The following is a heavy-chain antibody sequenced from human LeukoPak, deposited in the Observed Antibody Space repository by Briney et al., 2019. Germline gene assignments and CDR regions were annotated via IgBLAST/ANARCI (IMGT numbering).Heavy chain of an antibody. Sequence: VASVKVSCKASGFTFTAYYLYWVRQAPGQGLGCVGFINLNNGATGYAQNFQGRVTMTRDTSISTAFMELSSLRSDDTAVYYCARDGDSTAPDFDFWGQGALVTVSS. J-gene: IGHJ4*02. D-gene: IGHD2-21*02. CDR3: ARDGDSTAPDFDF. V-gene: IGHV1-2*02. CDR1: GFTFTAYY. CDR2: INLNNGAT.